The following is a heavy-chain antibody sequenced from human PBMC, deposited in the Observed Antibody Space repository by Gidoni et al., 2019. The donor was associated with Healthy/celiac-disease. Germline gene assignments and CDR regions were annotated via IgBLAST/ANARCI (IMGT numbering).Heavy chain of an antibody. J-gene: IGHJ3*02. D-gene: IGHD1-26*01. CDR1: VYTFTGYY. V-gene: IGHV1-2*02. Sequence: QLQLVQSGAEVNKPGSSVKLSCTASVYTFTGYYMHCVRQAPGQGLEWMGWINPNSGGTNYAQKFQGRVTMTRDTSISTAYMELSRLRSDDTAVYYCARDQKGADSGDAFDIWGQGTMVNVSS. CDR3: ARDQKGADSGDAFDI. CDR2: INPNSGGT.